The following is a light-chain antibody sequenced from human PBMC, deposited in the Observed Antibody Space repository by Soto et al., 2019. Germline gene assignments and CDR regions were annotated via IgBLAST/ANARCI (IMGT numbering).Light chain of an antibody. CDR2: EAS. CDR3: HQRQRWPRT. V-gene: IGKV3-11*01. J-gene: IGKJ1*01. Sequence: EIVLTQSPATLSLSSGERATLSFRASQTVGVRLAWYQHKPGQAPRLIIYEASNRAAGIPARFSGSGSGTDFTLTITSLEPEDFAFYYCHQRQRWPRTFGQGTKVDNK. CDR1: QTVGVR.